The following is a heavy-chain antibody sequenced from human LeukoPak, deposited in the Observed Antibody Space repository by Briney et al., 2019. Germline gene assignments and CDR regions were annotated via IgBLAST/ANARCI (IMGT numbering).Heavy chain of an antibody. J-gene: IGHJ6*02. CDR2: ISYDGTNQ. V-gene: IGHV3-30*03. CDR1: GFNFSSYG. D-gene: IGHD6-13*01. Sequence: GGSLRLSCAASGFNFSSYGMHWVRQAPGKGLEWLAVISYDGTNQHYADSVKGRFTISRDNSRNTLYLLMNSLRAEDTAVYYCARSGGIAAAGTLYYYYGMDVWGQGTTVTVSS. CDR3: ARSGGIAAAGTLYYYYGMDV.